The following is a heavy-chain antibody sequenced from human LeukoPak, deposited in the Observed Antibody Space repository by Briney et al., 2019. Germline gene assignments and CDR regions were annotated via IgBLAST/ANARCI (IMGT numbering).Heavy chain of an antibody. V-gene: IGHV3-23*01. CDR3: ARVLYCSSTSCYRGFQDAFDI. J-gene: IGHJ3*02. CDR1: GFTFSSYG. Sequence: PGGSLRLSCAASGFTFSSYGMSWVRQAPGKGLEWVSAISGSGGSTYYADSVKGRFTISRDNAKNTLYLQMNSLRAEDTAVYYCARVLYCSSTSCYRGFQDAFDIWGQGTMVTVSS. D-gene: IGHD2-2*01. CDR2: ISGSGGST.